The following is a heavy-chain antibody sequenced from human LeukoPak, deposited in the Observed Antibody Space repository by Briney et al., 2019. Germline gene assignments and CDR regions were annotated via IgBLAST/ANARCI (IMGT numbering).Heavy chain of an antibody. V-gene: IGHV3-11*01. D-gene: IGHD6-19*01. CDR1: GFTFSDYC. J-gene: IGHJ4*02. CDR2: ISSSGSTI. Sequence: GGSLRLSCAASGFTFSDYCMSWIRQAPGKGLQWVSYISSSGSTIYYADSVKGRFTISRDNAKNSLYLQMNSLRAEDTAVYYCARDTLQWLVQSGDYFDYWGQGTRVTVSS. CDR3: ARDTLQWLVQSGDYFDY.